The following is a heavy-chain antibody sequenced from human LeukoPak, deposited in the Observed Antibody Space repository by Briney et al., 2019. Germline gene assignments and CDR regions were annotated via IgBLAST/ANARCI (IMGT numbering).Heavy chain of an antibody. CDR1: GGSFSGYC. V-gene: IGHV4-34*01. J-gene: IGHJ4*02. D-gene: IGHD5-12*01. Sequence: PSETLSLSCAVSGGSFSGYCWSWIRQPPGKGLEWIGEINHSGNTNYNPSLKSRVTISVDTSNNQFSLKLSSVTAADTAVYYCAGDGDMLATIFDFWGQGTLVTVSS. CDR2: INHSGNT. CDR3: AGDGDMLATIFDF.